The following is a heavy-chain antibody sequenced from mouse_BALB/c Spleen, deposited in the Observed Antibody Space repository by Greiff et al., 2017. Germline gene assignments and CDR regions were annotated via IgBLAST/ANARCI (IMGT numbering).Heavy chain of an antibody. CDR3: ARREYGTYYYAMDY. V-gene: IGHV1-69*01. CDR2: IDTSDSYT. CDR1: GYTFTDYW. D-gene: IGHD2-10*02. J-gene: IGHJ4*01. Sequence: QVQLQQSGAELVMPGASVKMSCKASGYTFTDYWMHWVKQRPGQGLEWIGAIDTSDSYTSYNQKFKGKATLTVDESSSTAYMQLSSLTSEDSAVYYCARREYGTYYYAMDYWGQGTSVTVAS.